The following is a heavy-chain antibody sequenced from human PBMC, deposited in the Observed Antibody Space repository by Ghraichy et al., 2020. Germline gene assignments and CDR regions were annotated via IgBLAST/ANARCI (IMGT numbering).Heavy chain of an antibody. CDR3: ARELRQWLVVDY. CDR2: IWYDGSNK. D-gene: IGHD6-19*01. V-gene: IGHV3-33*01. Sequence: GGSLRLSCAASGFTFSSYGMHWVRQAPGKGLEWVAVIWYDGSNKYYADSVKGRFTISRVNSKNTLYLQMNSLRAEDTAVYYCARELRQWLVVDYWGQGTLVTVSS. J-gene: IGHJ4*02. CDR1: GFTFSSYG.